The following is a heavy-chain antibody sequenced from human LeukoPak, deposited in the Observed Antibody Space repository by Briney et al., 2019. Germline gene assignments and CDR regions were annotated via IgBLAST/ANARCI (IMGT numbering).Heavy chain of an antibody. CDR3: ARELRAAVAGIDY. CDR2: INPNSGGT. D-gene: IGHD6-19*01. V-gene: IGHV1-2*02. Sequence: ASVKVSCKASGYTFTGYYMHWVRQAPGQGLEWMGWINPNSGGTNYAQKFQGRVTMTRDTSISTAYLELSRLRSDDTAVYYCARELRAAVAGIDYWGQGTLVTVSS. J-gene: IGHJ4*02. CDR1: GYTFTGYY.